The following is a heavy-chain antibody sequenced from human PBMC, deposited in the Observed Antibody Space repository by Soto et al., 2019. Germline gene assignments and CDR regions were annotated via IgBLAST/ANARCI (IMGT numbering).Heavy chain of an antibody. CDR1: GGTFSSYA. J-gene: IGHJ3*02. V-gene: IGHV1-69*01. D-gene: IGHD4-17*01. CDR3: ERAPIHDYGAPGWADI. CDR2: IIPIFGTA. Sequence: QVQLVQSGAEVKKPGSSVKVSCKASGGTFSSYAISWVRQAPGQGLEWMGGIIPIFGTANYAQKFQCRVTITADESTSTAYMELSSLRSEDTAVYYCERAPIHDYGAPGWADIWGQETMVTVSS.